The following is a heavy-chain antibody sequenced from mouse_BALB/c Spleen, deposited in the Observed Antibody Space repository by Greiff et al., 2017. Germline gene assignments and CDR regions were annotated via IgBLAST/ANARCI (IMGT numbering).Heavy chain of an antibody. CDR3: ASAYGNYGFAY. Sequence: EVKLMESGPGLVKPSQSLSLTSTVTGYSITSDYAWNWIRQFPGNKLEWMGYISYSGSTSYNPSLKSRISITRDTSKNQFFLQLNSVPTEDTATYYCASAYGNYGFAYGGQGTLVTVSA. CDR1: GYSITSDYA. J-gene: IGHJ3*01. CDR2: ISYSGST. D-gene: IGHD2-10*02. V-gene: IGHV3-2*02.